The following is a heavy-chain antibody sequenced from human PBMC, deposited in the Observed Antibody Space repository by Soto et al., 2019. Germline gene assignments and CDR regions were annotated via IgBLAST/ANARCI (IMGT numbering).Heavy chain of an antibody. V-gene: IGHV3-9*01. Sequence: EVQLVESGGGLVQPGRSLRLSCAASGFTFDDYAMHWVRQAPGKGLEWVSGISWNRGSIGYADSVKGRFTISSDNAKKSLYLQMNSLRAEDTALYYCAKGVAGWYYFDYWGQGTLVTVSS. J-gene: IGHJ4*02. CDR2: ISWNRGSI. D-gene: IGHD3-3*01. CDR3: AKGVAGWYYFDY. CDR1: GFTFDDYA.